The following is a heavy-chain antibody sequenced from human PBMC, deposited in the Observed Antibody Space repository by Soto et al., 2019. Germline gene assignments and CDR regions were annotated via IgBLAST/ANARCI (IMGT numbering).Heavy chain of an antibody. CDR3: TSLRGGVGDYYYYYMDV. V-gene: IGHV3-15*01. CDR2: IKSKTDGGTT. D-gene: IGHD3-10*01. CDR1: GFTFSNAW. J-gene: IGHJ6*03. Sequence: EVQLVESGGGLVKPGGSLRLSCAASGFTFSNAWMSWVRQAPGKGLEWVGRIKSKTDGGTTDYAAPVKGRFTISRDDSKTTLYLQMNSLKTEDTAVYYCTSLRGGVGDYYYYYMDVWGKGTTVTVSS.